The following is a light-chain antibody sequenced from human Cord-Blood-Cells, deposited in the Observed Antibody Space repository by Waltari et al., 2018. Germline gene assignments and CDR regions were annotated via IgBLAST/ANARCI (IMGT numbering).Light chain of an antibody. CDR1: QDIDNY. CDR2: AAS. Sequence: DIQMTQSLYPLTAAVGDRDTSTCQSSQDIDNYLNWYQQQQGKAPKLLIYAASTLETGVPSRFSGSGSGTDVTFTISSLQPEDSATDYCQQYDKLPPFTFRPAPTVDIK. J-gene: IGKJ3*01. CDR3: QQYDKLPPFT. V-gene: IGKV1-33*01.